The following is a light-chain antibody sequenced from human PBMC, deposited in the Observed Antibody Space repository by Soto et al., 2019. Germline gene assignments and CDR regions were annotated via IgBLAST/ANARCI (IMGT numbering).Light chain of an antibody. CDR1: QSVGSN. CDR2: GAS. V-gene: IGKV3-15*01. CDR3: QQYNNRPPWT. Sequence: EIVMTQSPATLSVSPGERTTLSCRASQSVGSNLARYQQKPGQAPRLLMYGASTRAPGVPARFSGSGSGAELTLTITSLQSEDFALYYCQQYNNRPPWTFGQGTKVEIE. J-gene: IGKJ1*01.